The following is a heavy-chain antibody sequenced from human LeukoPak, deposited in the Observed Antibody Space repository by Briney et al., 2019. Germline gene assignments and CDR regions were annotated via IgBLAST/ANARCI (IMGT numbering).Heavy chain of an antibody. CDR1: GGSISSSNW. V-gene: IGHV4-4*02. J-gene: IGHJ3*02. CDR2: IYYSGST. CDR3: ARQYYDFWSGPPDAFDI. Sequence: SGTLSLTCAVSGGSISSSNWWNWVRQPPGKGLEWIGSIYYSGSTYYNPSLKSRVTISVDTSKNQFSLKLSSVTAADTAVYYCARQYYDFWSGPPDAFDIWGQGTMVTVSS. D-gene: IGHD3-3*01.